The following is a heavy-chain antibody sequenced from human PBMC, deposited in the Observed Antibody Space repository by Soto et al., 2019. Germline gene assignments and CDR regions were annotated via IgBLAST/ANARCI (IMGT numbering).Heavy chain of an antibody. Sequence: ESGPTLVQPTQTLTLTCTFSGFSLSTSGVGVGWIRQPPGKALEWLALIYWDGDKRYTPSLKSRLFISKDTSKNQVVLTMTKVDPEDTATYYCAHRVVGPGPITRAFDFWGQGTMVTVSS. CDR3: AHRVVGPGPITRAFDF. CDR1: GFSLSTSGVG. V-gene: IGHV2-5*02. J-gene: IGHJ3*01. CDR2: IYWDGDK. D-gene: IGHD2-15*01.